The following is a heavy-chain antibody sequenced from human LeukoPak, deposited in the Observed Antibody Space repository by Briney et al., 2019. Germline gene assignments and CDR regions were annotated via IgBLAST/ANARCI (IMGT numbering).Heavy chain of an antibody. CDR1: GYTFTSYG. J-gene: IGHJ4*02. D-gene: IGHD6-13*01. CDR3: AIPQRPGYSSSWYIAN. CDR2: ISAYNGNT. Sequence: ASVKVSCKASGYTFTSYGISWVRQAPGQGLEWMGWISAYNGNTNYAQKLQGRVTMTTDTSTSTAYMELRSLRSDDTAVYYCAIPQRPGYSSSWYIANWGQGTLVTVSS. V-gene: IGHV1-18*01.